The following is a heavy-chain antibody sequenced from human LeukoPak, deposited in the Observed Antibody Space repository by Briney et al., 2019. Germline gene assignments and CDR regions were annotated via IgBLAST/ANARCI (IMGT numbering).Heavy chain of an antibody. D-gene: IGHD2-2*01. CDR2: INPSGDST. V-gene: IGHV1-46*01. J-gene: IGHJ4*02. CDR3: ARLGYCSSTSCQ. Sequence: ASVKVSCKASGYTFTSYPIHWVRQAPGQGLEWMGIINPSGDSTNFAQKFQGRVTMTRDTSTSTVYMELSSLRSEDTAVYYCARLGYCSSTSCQWGQGTLVTVSS. CDR1: GYTFTSYP.